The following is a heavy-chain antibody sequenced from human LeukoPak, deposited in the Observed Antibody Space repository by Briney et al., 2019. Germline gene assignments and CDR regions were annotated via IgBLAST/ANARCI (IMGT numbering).Heavy chain of an antibody. CDR2: IYYSGST. V-gene: IGHV4-59*01. D-gene: IGHD2-2*01. CDR3: AGYCSSTSCLYLGGAFDI. J-gene: IGHJ3*02. Sequence: PSETLSLTCTVSGGSISSYYWSWIRQPPGKGLEWIGYIYYSGSTNYNPSLKSRVTISVDTSKNQFSLKLSSVTAADTAVYYCAGYCSSTSCLYLGGAFDIWGQGTMVTVSS. CDR1: GGSISSYY.